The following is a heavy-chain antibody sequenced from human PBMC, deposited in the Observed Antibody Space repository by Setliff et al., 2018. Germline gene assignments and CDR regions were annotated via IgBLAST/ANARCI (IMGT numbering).Heavy chain of an antibody. D-gene: IGHD2-8*01. V-gene: IGHV1-2*02. CDR3: SRLVRFCTRTACQRLSGGEF. CDR2: INPNFGAT. Sequence: ASVKVSCKTSAYTFSGYYIHWVRQAPGQGLQWMGWINPNFGATNYAPKFQGRVTMTRDTSIRTAYLEMNSLKSDDTAVYYCSRLVRFCTRTACQRLSGGEFWGQGTLVTVSS. J-gene: IGHJ4*02. CDR1: AYTFSGYY.